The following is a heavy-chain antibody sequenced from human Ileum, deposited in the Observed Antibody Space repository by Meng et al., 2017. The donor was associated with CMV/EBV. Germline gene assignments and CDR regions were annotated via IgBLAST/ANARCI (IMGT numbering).Heavy chain of an antibody. J-gene: IGHJ6*04. CDR1: VFTFSTYT. CDR2: ISDSGETT. D-gene: IGHD7-27*01. V-gene: IGHV3-23*01. Sequence: VPRMYWGGALETPGGTLTLSCGAFVFTFSTYTMIWGRQDPGKGLECDSYISDSGETTYYADSVKGRFTITRDKSKNMLYLQMNSLRAEDTAVYHCVKGHWGDVWGKGTTVTVSS. CDR3: VKGHWGDV.